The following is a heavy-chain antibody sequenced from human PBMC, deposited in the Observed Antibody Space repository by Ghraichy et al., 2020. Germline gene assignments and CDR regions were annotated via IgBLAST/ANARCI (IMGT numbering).Heavy chain of an antibody. D-gene: IGHD2-8*02. J-gene: IGHJ6*02. CDR2: IKSKTDSVTT. CDR3: TTFSNRLLVVYASGFFRMDV. Sequence: GGSLRLSCAASRFTVSNALMGWVRQAPGKGLELVGLIKSKTDSVTTDYAERVKARFTITREDSTNKLYLQMNSLKTEDTAVYYCTTFSNRLLVVYASGFFRMDVWRQATIVTVSS. CDR1: RFTVSNAL. V-gene: IGHV3-15*01.